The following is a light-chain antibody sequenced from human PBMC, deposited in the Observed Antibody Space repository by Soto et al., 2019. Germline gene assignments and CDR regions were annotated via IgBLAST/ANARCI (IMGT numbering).Light chain of an antibody. CDR3: QQYGNSPQK. CDR2: GAS. CDR1: QSVNSSY. J-gene: IGKJ1*01. V-gene: IGKV3-20*01. Sequence: EIVITQFSATLCVSPGERGTASRSASQSVNSSYLAWYQHKPGQAPRLLIYGASTRATGIPDRFSGSGSGTDFTLTIARLEPGDFAVYYCQQYGNSPQKFGQGTKVDIK.